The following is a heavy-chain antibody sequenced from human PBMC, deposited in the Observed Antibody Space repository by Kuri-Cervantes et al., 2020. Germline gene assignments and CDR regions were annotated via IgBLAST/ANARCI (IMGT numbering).Heavy chain of an antibody. J-gene: IGHJ6*02. V-gene: IGHV1-18*01. CDR1: GYTFTSYG. CDR2: ISAYNGNT. Sequence: ASVKVSCKASGYTFTSYGISWVRQAPGQGLEWMGWISAYNGNTNYAQKLQGRVTMTTDTSTSTAYMELRSLRSDDTAVYYCAKDFEVLWFGELFRTNNYYYYGMDVWGQGTTVTISS. CDR3: AKDFEVLWFGELFRTNNYYYYGMDV. D-gene: IGHD3-10*01.